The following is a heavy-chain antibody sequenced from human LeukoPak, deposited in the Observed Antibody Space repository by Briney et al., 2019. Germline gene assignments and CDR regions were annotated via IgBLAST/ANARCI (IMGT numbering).Heavy chain of an antibody. CDR3: ARQDWSDAFDI. D-gene: IGHD3-9*01. CDR1: GFTFSNAW. J-gene: IGHJ3*02. Sequence: GGSLRLSCAASGFTFSNAWMNWVRQGPGKGLEWVGRIKSKTDGGATDYAAPVKGRFTVSRDDSKNTLYLQMNSLRAEDTAVYYCARQDWSDAFDIWGQGTMVTVSS. CDR2: IKSKTDGGAT. V-gene: IGHV3-15*07.